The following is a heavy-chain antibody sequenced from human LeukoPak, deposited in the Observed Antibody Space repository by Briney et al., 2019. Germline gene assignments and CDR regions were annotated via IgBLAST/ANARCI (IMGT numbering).Heavy chain of an antibody. Sequence: PGGSLRLSCSASGFVFSGHGMHWVRQAPGKGLEWVTFIRSDGDKKYYGDSVKGRFTISKDNSKNMLYLQMNSLRPEDTAVYYCAKGEVHYDYWSAPDHWGQGTLVTVSS. CDR2: IRSDGDKK. D-gene: IGHD3-3*01. V-gene: IGHV3-30*02. CDR3: AKGEVHYDYWSAPDH. CDR1: GFVFSGHG. J-gene: IGHJ4*02.